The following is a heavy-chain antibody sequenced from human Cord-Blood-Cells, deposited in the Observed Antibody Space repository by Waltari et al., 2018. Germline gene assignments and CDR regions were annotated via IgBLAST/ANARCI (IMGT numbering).Heavy chain of an antibody. J-gene: IGHJ3*02. CDR3: ARPRSVGWELDAFDI. CDR1: GGSISSSSYY. CDR2: IYYSGST. D-gene: IGHD1-26*01. Sequence: QLQLQESGPGLVKPSETLSLPCTVSGGSISSSSYYWGWIRQPPGKGLEWIGSIYYSGSTYYNPSLKSRVTISVDTSKNQFSLKLSSVTAADTAVYYCARPRSVGWELDAFDIWGQGTMVTVSS. V-gene: IGHV4-39*01.